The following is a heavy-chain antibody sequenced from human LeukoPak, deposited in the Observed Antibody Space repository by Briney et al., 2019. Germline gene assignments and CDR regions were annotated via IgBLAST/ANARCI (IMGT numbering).Heavy chain of an antibody. CDR2: ISGSGGST. Sequence: PGGSLRLSCAASGFTFSSYAMSWVRQAPGKGLEWVSAISGSGGSTYYADSVKGRFTISRDNSKNTLYLQMNSLRAEDMAVYYCAKDQIAAAGNSGMDVWGQGTTVTVSS. V-gene: IGHV3-23*01. CDR3: AKDQIAAAGNSGMDV. CDR1: GFTFSSYA. J-gene: IGHJ6*02. D-gene: IGHD6-13*01.